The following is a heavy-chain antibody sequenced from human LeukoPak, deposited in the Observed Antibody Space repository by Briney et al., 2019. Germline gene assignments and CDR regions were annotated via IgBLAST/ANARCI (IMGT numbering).Heavy chain of an antibody. D-gene: IGHD2-8*01. CDR2: IRYDGSNK. V-gene: IGHV3-30*02. CDR1: GFTFSSYS. CDR3: AKGVYAKAPNRDYGRFDY. Sequence: PGGSLRLSCAASGFTFSSYSMNWVRQAPGKGLEWVAFIRYDGSNKYYADSVKGRFTISRDNAKNSLYLQMNSLRAEDTAVYYCAKGVYAKAPNRDYGRFDYWGQGTLVTVSS. J-gene: IGHJ4*02.